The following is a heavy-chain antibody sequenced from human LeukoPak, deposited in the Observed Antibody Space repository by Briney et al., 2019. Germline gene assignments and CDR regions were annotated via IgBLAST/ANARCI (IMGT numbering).Heavy chain of an antibody. D-gene: IGHD3-16*01. CDR1: GLAFSANW. Sequence: AGGSLRLSCAASGLAFSANWMHWVRQSPGKGLVWVSHINTDGTTTTYADSVKGRFTISRDNTKNTLYLQMNSLRAEDTAVYYCVRGRPGYYFDDWGEGPLVTVSS. CDR3: VRGRPGYYFDD. CDR2: INTDGTTT. V-gene: IGHV3-74*01. J-gene: IGHJ4*02.